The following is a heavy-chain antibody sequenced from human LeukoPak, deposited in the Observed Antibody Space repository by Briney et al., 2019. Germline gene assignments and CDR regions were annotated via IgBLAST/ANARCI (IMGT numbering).Heavy chain of an antibody. CDR2: IYYSGST. D-gene: IGHD2-21*01. CDR1: GGSISSGGYY. CDR3: ARGHVDYYFDY. J-gene: IGHJ4*02. V-gene: IGHV4-31*03. Sequence: PSQTLSLTCTVSGGSISSGGYYWSWIRQHPGKGLEWIGYIYYSGSTYYNPSLKRRVSISVDTAKNQFSLKLNSVTAADTAVYYCARGHVDYYFDYWGQGTLVTVSS.